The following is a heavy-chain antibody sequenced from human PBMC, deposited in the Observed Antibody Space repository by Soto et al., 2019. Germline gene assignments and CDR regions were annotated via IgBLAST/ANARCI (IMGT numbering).Heavy chain of an antibody. CDR2: IIPILGIA. CDR1: GGTFSSYT. J-gene: IGHJ6*02. CDR3: ASGYSSKNYYHGMDV. V-gene: IGHV1-69*02. D-gene: IGHD6-13*01. Sequence: QVQLVQSGAEVKKPGSSVKVSCKASGGTFSSYTISWVRQAPGQGLEWMGRIIPILGIANYAQKFQGRVTITADKSTRTAYMELSSLRSDDTAVYYCASGYSSKNYYHGMDVWGQGTTVTVSS.